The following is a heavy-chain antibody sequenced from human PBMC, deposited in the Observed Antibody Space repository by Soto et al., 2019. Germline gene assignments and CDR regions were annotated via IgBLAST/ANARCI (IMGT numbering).Heavy chain of an antibody. J-gene: IGHJ3*02. CDR3: ARERRRYCTNGVCPTSDAFDI. Sequence: QVQLVESGGGVVQPGRSLRLSCAASGFTFSTYAMEWVRQAPGKGLDWVALISYDGNNKYYADSVRGRFTISRDNSKNPLYLQMNSLRAEDTAVYYCARERRRYCTNGVCPTSDAFDIWGQGTMVTVSS. V-gene: IGHV3-30-3*01. CDR1: GFTFSTYA. D-gene: IGHD2-8*01. CDR2: ISYDGNNK.